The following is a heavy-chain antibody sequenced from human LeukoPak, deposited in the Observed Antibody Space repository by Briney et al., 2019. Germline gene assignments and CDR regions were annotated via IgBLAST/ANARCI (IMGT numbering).Heavy chain of an antibody. D-gene: IGHD6-19*01. CDR2: IHDGGST. CDR3: AKVNSIAVAGTVDY. V-gene: IGHV3-53*01. Sequence: GGSLRLPCTASGFTVSNNYMSWVRQAPGKGLEWVSVIHDGGSTKYADSVKGRFTISRDNSKNTLYLQMNSLRAEDTAVYYCAKVNSIAVAGTVDYWGQGTLVTVSS. CDR1: GFTVSNNY. J-gene: IGHJ4*02.